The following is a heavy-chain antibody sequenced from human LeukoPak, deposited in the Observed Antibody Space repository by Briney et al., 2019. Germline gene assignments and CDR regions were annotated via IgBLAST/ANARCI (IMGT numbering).Heavy chain of an antibody. CDR2: ISPYNGNT. CDR3: ARDAAAITMVRGVQLPIL. Sequence: ASVKVSCKPSGYTFNTYGITWVRQAPGQGLEWMGWISPYNGNTNYAQKFQGRVTMTTDTSTSTAYMELRSLRSDDTAVYYCARDAAAITMVRGVQLPILWGQGTLVTVSS. CDR1: GYTFNTYG. D-gene: IGHD3-10*01. V-gene: IGHV1-18*01. J-gene: IGHJ4*02.